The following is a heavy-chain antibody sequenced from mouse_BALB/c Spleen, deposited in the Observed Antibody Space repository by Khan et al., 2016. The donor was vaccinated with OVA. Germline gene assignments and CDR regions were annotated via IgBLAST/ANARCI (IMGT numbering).Heavy chain of an antibody. D-gene: IGHD1-1*01. J-gene: IGHJ2*01. V-gene: IGHV1-87*01. CDR1: GYTFTSYW. Sequence: QVQLKQSGTELARPGASVKLSCKASGYTFTSYWMQWVKQRPGQGLEWIGAIYPGDGNTRYTQKFKGKAPLTADKSSSTAYMQLSSLAAEYSAVYFCVRGGITTGYFDYWGQGTTLTVSS. CDR2: IYPGDGNT. CDR3: VRGGITTGYFDY.